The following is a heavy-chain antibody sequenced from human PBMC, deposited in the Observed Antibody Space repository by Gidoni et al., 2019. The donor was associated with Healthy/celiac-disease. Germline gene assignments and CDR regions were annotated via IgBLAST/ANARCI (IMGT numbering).Heavy chain of an antibody. CDR1: GFTFSSYW. V-gene: IGHV3-74*01. CDR3: ARDSAEGLGY. D-gene: IGHD3-16*01. J-gene: IGHJ4*02. CDR2: INSDGSST. Sequence: EVQLVESGGGLVQPGGSVRLACAASGFTFSSYWMHWVRQAPGKVLVWVSRINSDGSSTSYADSVNGRFTISRDNAKNTLYLQMNSLRAEDTAVYYCARDSAEGLGYWGQGTLVTVSS.